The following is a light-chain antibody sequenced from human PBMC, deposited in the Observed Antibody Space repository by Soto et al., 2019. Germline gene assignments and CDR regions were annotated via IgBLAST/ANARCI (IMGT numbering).Light chain of an antibody. V-gene: IGKV3-15*01. CDR2: GAS. Sequence: EILMTQSPAILSVSPGERATLSCRASQSVSINLAWYQQKPDQVPRLLIYGASSRATGIPARFSGSGSGTDFTLTISSLQSEDFAVYYCQQYDDWPPLTFGGGTKVDIK. J-gene: IGKJ4*01. CDR3: QQYDDWPPLT. CDR1: QSVSIN.